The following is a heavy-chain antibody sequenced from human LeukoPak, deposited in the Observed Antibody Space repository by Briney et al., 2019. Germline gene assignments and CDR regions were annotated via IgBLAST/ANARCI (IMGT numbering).Heavy chain of an antibody. CDR2: ISSSSSYI. CDR3: ARESYSGSYADAFDI. CDR1: GFTFSSYS. J-gene: IGHJ3*02. D-gene: IGHD1-26*01. V-gene: IGHV3-21*04. Sequence: GGSLRLPCAASGFTFSSYSMNWVRQAPGKGLEWVSSISSSSSYIYYADSVKGRFTISRDNAKNSLYLQMNSLRAEDTAVYYCARESYSGSYADAFDIWGQGTMVTVSS.